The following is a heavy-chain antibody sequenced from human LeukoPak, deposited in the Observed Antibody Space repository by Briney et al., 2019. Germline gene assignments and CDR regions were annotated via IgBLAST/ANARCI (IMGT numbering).Heavy chain of an antibody. CDR3: AKGDYDSIYYYMDV. D-gene: IGHD3-22*01. CDR1: GFTFSDYG. CDR2: IRYDGSNK. V-gene: IGHV3-30*02. Sequence: GGSLRLSCAASGFTFSDYGVHWVRQAPGKGLEWVTFIRYDGSNKYYADSVKGRFTISRDNSKNTVFLQMNTLTAEDTAVYYCAKGDYDSIYYYMDVWGKGTTVTVSS. J-gene: IGHJ6*03.